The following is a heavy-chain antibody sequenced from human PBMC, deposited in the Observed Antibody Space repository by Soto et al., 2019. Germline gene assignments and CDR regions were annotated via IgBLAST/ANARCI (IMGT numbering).Heavy chain of an antibody. CDR3: ARVSSNSWRPLDY. Sequence: EVQLVETGGGLIQPGGSLRLSCAASGFTVSSNYMNWVRQAPGKGLEWVSVIYNSGTTYYADSVKGRFTISRDNSKNTVYLQMNSLRAEYTAVYYWARVSSNSWRPLDYWGQGTLVTVSS. V-gene: IGHV3-53*02. J-gene: IGHJ4*02. CDR1: GFTVSSNY. CDR2: IYNSGTT. D-gene: IGHD6-13*01.